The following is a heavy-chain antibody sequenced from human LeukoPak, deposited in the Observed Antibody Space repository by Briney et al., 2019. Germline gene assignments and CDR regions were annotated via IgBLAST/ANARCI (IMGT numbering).Heavy chain of an antibody. CDR2: ISGSGGST. D-gene: IGHD6-19*01. J-gene: IGHJ4*02. CDR1: GFTFSSYA. V-gene: IGHV3-23*01. Sequence: PGGSLRLSCAASGFTFSSYAMTWVRQAPGRGLEWVSAISGSGGSTYYADSVKGRFTISRDNSKNALYLQMNSLRAEDTAVYYCAKGPLTEVAGTTWDYWGQGTLVTVSS. CDR3: AKGPLTEVAGTTWDY.